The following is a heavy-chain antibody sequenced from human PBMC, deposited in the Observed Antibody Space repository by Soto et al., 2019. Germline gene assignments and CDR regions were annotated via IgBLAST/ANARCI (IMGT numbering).Heavy chain of an antibody. CDR2: MNASSGNT. CDR3: ASEFGGMDV. J-gene: IGHJ6*02. Sequence: ASVKVSCKASGYTFTSYDINWVRQAPGQRLEWMGWMNASSGNTRYSQKFQGRVTITRDTSASTAYMELSSLRSEDTAVYYCASEFGGMDVWGQGTTVTVSS. V-gene: IGHV1-3*01. CDR1: GYTFTSYD. D-gene: IGHD3-10*01.